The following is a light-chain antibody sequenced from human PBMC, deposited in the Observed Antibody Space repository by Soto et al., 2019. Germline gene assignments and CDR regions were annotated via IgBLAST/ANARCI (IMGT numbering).Light chain of an antibody. Sequence: DIQLTHSPSSLSASLGDRVTVTCRVSQGISSYLNWYRQKPGKVPKLLIYSASNLQSGVPSRFSGSGSGTEFTLTISSLQPDDFATYYCQHYNSYSEAFGQGTKVDIK. CDR1: QGISSY. V-gene: IGKV1-27*01. J-gene: IGKJ1*01. CDR3: QHYNSYSEA. CDR2: SAS.